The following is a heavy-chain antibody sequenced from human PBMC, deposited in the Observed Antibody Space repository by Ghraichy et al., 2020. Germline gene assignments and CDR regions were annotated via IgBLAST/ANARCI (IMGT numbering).Heavy chain of an antibody. CDR1: GFTLSDYY. CDR2: ISTSGNTM. V-gene: IGHV3-11*01. Sequence: GESLNISCVASGFTLSDYYMTWIRQAPGKGLEWISHISTSGNTMKYANSVKGRFTMSRDKSNNSLYLHMDSLRPDDTAFYYCARVEDFVRVRGHDPFDLWGQGTKVTVSS. CDR3: ARVEDFVRVRGHDPFDL. J-gene: IGHJ3*01. D-gene: IGHD3-10*01.